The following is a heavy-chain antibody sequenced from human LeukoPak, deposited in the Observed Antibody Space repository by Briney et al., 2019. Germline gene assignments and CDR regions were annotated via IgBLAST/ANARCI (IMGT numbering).Heavy chain of an antibody. V-gene: IGHV4-39*01. D-gene: IGHD4-23*01. CDR3: TRPGNDYGGNSGGDAFDI. CDR2: IYYSGST. J-gene: IGHJ3*02. Sequence: PSGTLSLTCSVSGGSISSSNWWSWVRQPPGKGLEWIGSIYYSGSTYYNPSLKSRVTISVDTSKSQFSLKLSSVTAADTAVYYCTRPGNDYGGNSGGDAFDIWGQGTMVTVSS. CDR1: GGSISSSNW.